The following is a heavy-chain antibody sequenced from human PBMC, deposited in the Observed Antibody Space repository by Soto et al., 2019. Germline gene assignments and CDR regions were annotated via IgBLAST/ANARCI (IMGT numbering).Heavy chain of an antibody. D-gene: IGHD6-13*01. J-gene: IGHJ5*02. CDR2: IIPIFGTA. V-gene: IGHV1-69*01. CDR1: GGTFSSYA. Sequence: QVQLVQSGAEVKKPGSSVKVSCKASGGTFSSYAISWVRQAPGQGLEWMGGIIPIFGTANYAQKFRGRVTITADESTSTAYMELSSLRSEDTAVYYCARGLEQQLVRGNWFDPWGQGTLVTVSS. CDR3: ARGLEQQLVRGNWFDP.